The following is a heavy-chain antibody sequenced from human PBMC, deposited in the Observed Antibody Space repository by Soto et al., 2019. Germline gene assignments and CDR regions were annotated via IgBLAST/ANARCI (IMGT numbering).Heavy chain of an antibody. CDR2: IYWDDDK. D-gene: IGHD3-3*01. CDR3: AHRILRTVFGLVTTNAIYFAF. J-gene: IGHJ4*02. CDR1: GFSLTTSGVG. Sequence: QITLNESGPTVVKPAETLTLTCTFSGFSLTTSGVGVGWIRQSPGKAPEWLALIYWDDDKRYSASLKSRLTITKDTSKNQVVLTMASVDPADTATYYCAHRILRTVFGLVTTNAIYFAFWGQGTPVVVSS. V-gene: IGHV2-5*02.